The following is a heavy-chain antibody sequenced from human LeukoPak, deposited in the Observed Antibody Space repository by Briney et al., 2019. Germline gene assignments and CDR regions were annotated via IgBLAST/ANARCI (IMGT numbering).Heavy chain of an antibody. D-gene: IGHD1-26*01. J-gene: IGHJ4*02. CDR1: GFTFSNYW. CDR2: IKQEGSER. CDR3: AKDTGMGAIDS. Sequence: GGSLRLSCAASGFTFSNYWMNWVRQAPGKGLEWVANIKQEGSERDYVDSVKGRFTISRDNTKNSLYLQMNSLRTEDTGFYYCAKDTGMGAIDSWGQGALVTVSS. V-gene: IGHV3-7*05.